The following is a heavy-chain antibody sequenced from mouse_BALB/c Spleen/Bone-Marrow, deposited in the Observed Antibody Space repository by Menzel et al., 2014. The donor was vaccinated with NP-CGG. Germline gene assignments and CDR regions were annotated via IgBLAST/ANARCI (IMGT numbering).Heavy chain of an antibody. J-gene: IGHJ3*01. Sequence: QVQLQQSGAELAKPGASVKMSCKASGYTFTVYWIHWVKQRPGQGLEWIGYINPSTAYTEYNQKFKDKATLTADKSSTTAYMQLSSLTSEDSAVYYCALTTATPFAYWGQGTLVTVP. D-gene: IGHD1-2*01. CDR2: INPSTAYT. V-gene: IGHV1-7*01. CDR1: GYTFTVYW. CDR3: ALTTATPFAY.